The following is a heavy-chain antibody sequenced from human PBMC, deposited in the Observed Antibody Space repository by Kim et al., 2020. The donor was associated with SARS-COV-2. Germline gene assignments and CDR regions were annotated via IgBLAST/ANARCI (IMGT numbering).Heavy chain of an antibody. D-gene: IGHD3-10*01. Sequence: YAQKFQGRVTITADKSTSTAYMELSSLRSEDTAVYYCASAGERYYYGMDVWGQGTTVTVSS. V-gene: IGHV1-69*02. J-gene: IGHJ6*02. CDR3: ASAGERYYYGMDV.